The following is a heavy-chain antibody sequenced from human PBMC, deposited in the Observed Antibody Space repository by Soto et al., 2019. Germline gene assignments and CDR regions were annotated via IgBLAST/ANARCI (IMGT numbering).Heavy chain of an antibody. CDR1: GFSLSTTGVG. CDR3: VQSRCGGDCLQSYSSHSYYGLDV. Sequence: QITLKESGPTLVKPTQTLTLTCTFSGFSLSTTGVGVGWIRQPPGKALEWLALIYWDDDKRYNPSLKSRLTITKDTSKNQVVLTMTNMDPVDTDTYYCVQSRCGGDCLQSYSSHSYYGLDVWGQGTTVTVSS. J-gene: IGHJ6*02. V-gene: IGHV2-5*02. D-gene: IGHD2-21*01. CDR2: IYWDDDK.